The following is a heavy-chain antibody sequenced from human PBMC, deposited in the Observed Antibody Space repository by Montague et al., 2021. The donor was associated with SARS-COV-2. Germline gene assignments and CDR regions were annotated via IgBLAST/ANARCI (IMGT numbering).Heavy chain of an antibody. D-gene: IGHD2-2*01. V-gene: IGHV4-59*12. CDR3: ARGPGQLLFPGWYYYYMDV. J-gene: IGHJ6*03. CDR2: IYYSGST. CDR1: GGSISSYY. Sequence: SETLSLTCTVSGGSISSYYWSWIRQPPGKGLEWIGYIYYSGSTNXXPSLKSRVTISVDTSKNQFSLKLSSVTAADTAVYYCARGPGQLLFPGWYYYYMDVWGKGTTVTVSS.